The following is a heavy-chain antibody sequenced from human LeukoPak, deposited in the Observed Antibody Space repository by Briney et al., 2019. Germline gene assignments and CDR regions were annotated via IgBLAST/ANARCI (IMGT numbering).Heavy chain of an antibody. CDR2: ISYSGST. Sequence: SQTLSLTCTVSGGSLSPYYWSWIRQSPGKGLEWIGYISYSGSTNSHPSLKSRVTISVDMSKPQFYLELSSVTAADTAVYYCARGFGDPGYFQHWGQGTLVTVSS. V-gene: IGHV4-59*01. J-gene: IGHJ1*01. CDR3: ARGFGDPGYFQH. CDR1: GGSLSPYY. D-gene: IGHD4-17*01.